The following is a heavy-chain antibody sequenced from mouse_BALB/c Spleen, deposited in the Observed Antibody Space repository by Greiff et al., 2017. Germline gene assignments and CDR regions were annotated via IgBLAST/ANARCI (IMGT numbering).Heavy chain of an antibody. Sequence: VKLMESGPGLVAPSQSLSITCTVSGISLTSHGVHWVRQPPGKGLEWLGVIWAGGSTNYNSALMSRLSISKDNSKSQVFLKMNSLQTDDTAMYYCARDRSGYLAWFAYWGQGTLVTVSA. CDR2: IWAGGST. CDR3: ARDRSGYLAWFAY. D-gene: IGHD3-1*01. CDR1: GISLTSHG. V-gene: IGHV2-9*02. J-gene: IGHJ3*01.